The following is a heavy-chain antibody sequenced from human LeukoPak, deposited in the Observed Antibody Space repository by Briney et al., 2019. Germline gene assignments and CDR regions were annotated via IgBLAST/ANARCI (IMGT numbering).Heavy chain of an antibody. Sequence: PGGSLRLSCAASGFTFSSYAITWVRQAPGKGLEWVSAVSSNGAKTYYADSVKGRFTISRDNYKNMVFLQMNSLRAEDTAVYYCASPPWAMVYFDYWGQGTLVTVSS. CDR3: ASPPWAMVYFDY. CDR1: GFTFSSYA. J-gene: IGHJ4*02. V-gene: IGHV3-23*01. CDR2: VSSNGAKT. D-gene: IGHD5-18*01.